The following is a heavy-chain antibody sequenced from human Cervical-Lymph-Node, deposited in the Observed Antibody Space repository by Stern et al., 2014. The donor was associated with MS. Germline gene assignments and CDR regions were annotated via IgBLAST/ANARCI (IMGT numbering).Heavy chain of an antibody. CDR1: GYIFTTSY. J-gene: IGHJ6*02. CDR2: INPSGGST. CDR3: ARGQNDFWSNYSSGMDV. V-gene: IGHV1-46*01. D-gene: IGHD3-3*01. Sequence: VHLVESGAEVKKPGASVKVSCKASGYIFTTSYMHWVRQAPGQGLEWMGIINPSGGSTSYAQKFQGRVTMTRDTSTSTVYMQLSSLRSEDTAVYYCARGQNDFWSNYSSGMDVWGQGTTVTVSS.